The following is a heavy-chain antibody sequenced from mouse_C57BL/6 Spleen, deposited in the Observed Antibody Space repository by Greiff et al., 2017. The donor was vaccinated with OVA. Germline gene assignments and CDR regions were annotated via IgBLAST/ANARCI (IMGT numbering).Heavy chain of an antibody. V-gene: IGHV1-81*01. CDR2: IYPRSGNT. CDR3: ARWGFGNYGSSPFDY. CDR1: GYTFTSYG. D-gene: IGHD1-1*01. Sequence: VQLQQSGAELARPGASVKLSCKASGYTFTSYGISWVKQRTGQGLEWIGEIYPRSGNTYYNEKFKGKATLTADKSSSTAYMELRSLTSEDSAVYFCARWGFGNYGSSPFDYWGQGTTLTVSS. J-gene: IGHJ2*01.